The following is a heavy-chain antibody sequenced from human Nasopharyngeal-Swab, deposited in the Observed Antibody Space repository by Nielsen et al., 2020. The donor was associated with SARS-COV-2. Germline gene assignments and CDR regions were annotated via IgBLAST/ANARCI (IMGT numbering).Heavy chain of an antibody. CDR2: IYYSGST. Sequence: SETLSLTCTVSGGSISSGGYYWSWIRQHPGKGLEWIGYIYYSGSTYYNPSLKSRVTLSVDTSKNQFSLKLSSVTAADTAVYYCARDRTAAPGIWFDPWGQGTLVTVSS. V-gene: IGHV4-31*03. CDR3: ARDRTAAPGIWFDP. CDR1: GGSISSGGYY. D-gene: IGHD6-13*01. J-gene: IGHJ5*02.